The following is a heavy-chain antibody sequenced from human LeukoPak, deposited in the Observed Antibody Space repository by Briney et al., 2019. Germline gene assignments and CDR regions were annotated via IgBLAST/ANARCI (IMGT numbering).Heavy chain of an antibody. D-gene: IGHD5-24*01. V-gene: IGHV4-59*08. J-gene: IGHJ4*02. CDR3: ARQESMATLLY. Sequence: SETLSLTCTVSGGSISSYYWSWIRQPPGKGLEWIGYIYYSGSTNYNPSLKSRVTISVDTSKNQFSLKLSSVTAADTAVYYCARQESMATLLYWGQGTLVTVSS. CDR1: GGSISSYY. CDR2: IYYSGST.